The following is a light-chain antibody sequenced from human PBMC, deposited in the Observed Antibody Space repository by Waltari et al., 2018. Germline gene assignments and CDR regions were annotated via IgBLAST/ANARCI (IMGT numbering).Light chain of an antibody. CDR2: HPS. J-gene: IGKJ1*01. CDR1: QSISNNY. CDR3: QQYVVIPWT. Sequence: EIVLTQSPVTLSLSPGERASLSCRASQSISNNYLAWYQQIPGHAPRLLIYHPSTRATGIPDRFSGSGSGTDFTLTINSLQAEDVAVYYCQQYVVIPWTFGQGTKVEVK. V-gene: IGKV3-20*01.